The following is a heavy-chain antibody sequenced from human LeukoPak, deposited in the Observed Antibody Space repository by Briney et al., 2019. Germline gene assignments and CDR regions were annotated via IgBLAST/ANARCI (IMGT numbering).Heavy chain of an antibody. CDR2: ISGSGGST. CDR3: ARQALFMVRGLISAFDI. CDR1: GFTFSSYA. J-gene: IGHJ3*02. Sequence: GGSLRLSCAASGFTFSSYAVSWVRHAPGKGLEWVSAISGSGGSTYYADSVKGRFTISRDNSKNTLYLQMNSLRAEDTAVYYCARQALFMVRGLISAFDIWGQGTKVTDSS. V-gene: IGHV3-23*01. D-gene: IGHD3-10*01.